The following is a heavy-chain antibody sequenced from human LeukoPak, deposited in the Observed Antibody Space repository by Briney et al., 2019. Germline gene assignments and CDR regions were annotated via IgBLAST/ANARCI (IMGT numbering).Heavy chain of an antibody. Sequence: SETLSLTCTVSGGSIRSYFWSWVRQPPGKGLEWIGYIWDTGITDYNPSLKSRVTISLDTSKNHFSLKLHSVTAADTALYFCARGLVWATDDAFYIWGEGRLDTVSS. J-gene: IGHJ3*02. D-gene: IGHD1-26*01. CDR1: GGSIRSYF. V-gene: IGHV4-59*01. CDR2: IWDTGIT. CDR3: ARGLVWATDDAFYI.